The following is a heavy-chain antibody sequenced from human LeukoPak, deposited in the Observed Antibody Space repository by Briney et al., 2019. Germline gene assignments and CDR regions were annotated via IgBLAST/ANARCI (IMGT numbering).Heavy chain of an antibody. J-gene: IGHJ4*02. V-gene: IGHV1-69*04. CDR3: ASSYYYDSSGYYVDY. CDR1: GGTFSNYA. D-gene: IGHD3-22*01. Sequence: SVKVSCKASGGTFSNYATSWVRQAPGQGLEWMGRIIPILGIANYAQKFQGRVTITADKSTRTAYMELSSLRSEDTAVYYCASSYYYDSSGYYVDYWGQGTLVTVSS. CDR2: IIPILGIA.